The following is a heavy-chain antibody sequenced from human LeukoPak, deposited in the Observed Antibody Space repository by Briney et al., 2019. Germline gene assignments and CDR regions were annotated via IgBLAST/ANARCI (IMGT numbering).Heavy chain of an antibody. CDR3: ASILGGATYFDY. CDR1: GGSISSSSYY. V-gene: IGHV4-39*07. J-gene: IGHJ4*02. CDR2: IYYSGST. D-gene: IGHD1-26*01. Sequence: SETLPLTCTVSGGSISSSSYYWGWIRQPPGKGLEWIGSIYYSGSTYYNPSLKSRVTISVDTSKNQFSLKLSSVTAADTAVYYCASILGGATYFDYWGQGTLVTVSS.